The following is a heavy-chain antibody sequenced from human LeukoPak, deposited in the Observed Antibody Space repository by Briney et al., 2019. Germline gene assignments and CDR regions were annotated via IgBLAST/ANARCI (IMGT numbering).Heavy chain of an antibody. V-gene: IGHV4-59*01. CDR1: GGSISSYY. D-gene: IGHD6-13*01. CDR2: IYYSGST. Sequence: SETLSLTCTVSGGSISSYYWSWIRQPPGKGLEWIGYIYYSGSTNYNPSLKSRVTISVDTSKNQFSLKLSSVTAADTAVYYCASAFWDGSSWSFDYWGQGTRVTVSS. CDR3: ASAFWDGSSWSFDY. J-gene: IGHJ4*02.